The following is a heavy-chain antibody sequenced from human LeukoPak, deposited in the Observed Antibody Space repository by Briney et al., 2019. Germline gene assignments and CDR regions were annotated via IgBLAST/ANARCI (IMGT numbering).Heavy chain of an antibody. D-gene: IGHD6-19*01. J-gene: IGHJ6*03. CDR3: ASLKAVGIAVAGRYYYYYYYMDV. CDR2: ISAYNGNT. V-gene: IGHV1-18*01. Sequence: GASVKVSCKASGYTFTSYGISWVRQAPGQGLEWMGWISAYNGNTNYAQKLQGRVTMTTDTSTSTAYMELRSLRSDDTAVYYCASLKAVGIAVAGRYYYYYYYMDVWGKGTTVTISS. CDR1: GYTFTSYG.